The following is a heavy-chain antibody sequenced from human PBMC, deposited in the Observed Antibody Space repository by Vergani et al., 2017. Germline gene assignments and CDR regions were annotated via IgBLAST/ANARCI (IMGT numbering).Heavy chain of an antibody. CDR1: GDSVISTDYH. V-gene: IGHV4-39*01. Sequence: QVQLQESCPGLVKPSETLSLICTVSGDSVISTDYHWGWIRQPPGNGLEWIGSMDYSGSTSYNPSLESRISISFETPKNQFSLRLTSVTAADTAVYYCASKRGACRAAYCHSYDFWGPGTLVGVSS. D-gene: IGHD2-15*01. CDR3: ASKRGACRAAYCHSYDF. CDR2: MDYSGST. J-gene: IGHJ4*02.